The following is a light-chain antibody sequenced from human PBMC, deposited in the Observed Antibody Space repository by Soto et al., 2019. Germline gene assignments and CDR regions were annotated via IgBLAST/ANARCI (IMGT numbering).Light chain of an antibody. J-gene: IGKJ2*01. Sequence: EVVLTQSPATLSVSPGERATLSCWANQSVSTNLAWYQQKPGQAPRLLMYGASTRAAGFPARVSGSGSETEFALTISSLQSEDFAVYYCQQYGNWPYTFGQGTKLESK. CDR3: QQYGNWPYT. V-gene: IGKV3-15*01. CDR1: QSVSTN. CDR2: GAS.